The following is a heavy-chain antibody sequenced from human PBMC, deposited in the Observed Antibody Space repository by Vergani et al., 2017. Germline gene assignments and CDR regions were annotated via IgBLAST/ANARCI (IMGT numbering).Heavy chain of an antibody. D-gene: IGHD3-22*01. Sequence: EVQLVESGGGLVQPGGSLSLSCSASGFTFSSSAMHWVRQAPGKILAYVSAISSNGGSTYYADSVKGRFNISRDNSKNTLYLQMSSLRAEDTAVYYCVKDADSSGYFDYWGQGTLVTVSS. CDR2: ISSNGGST. CDR1: GFTFSSSA. V-gene: IGHV3-64D*06. J-gene: IGHJ4*02. CDR3: VKDADSSGYFDY.